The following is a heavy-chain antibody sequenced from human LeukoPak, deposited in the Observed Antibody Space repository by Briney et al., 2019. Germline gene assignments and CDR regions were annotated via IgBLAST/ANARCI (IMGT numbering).Heavy chain of an antibody. D-gene: IGHD5-12*01. V-gene: IGHV4-30-4*01. CDR2: IYYSGST. J-gene: IGHJ4*02. CDR3: ARKVYNGYAPFDC. CDR1: GGSISSGDYY. Sequence: NPSETLSLTCTVSGGSISSGDYYWSWIRQPPGKGLELIGYIYYSGSTYYNPSLKSRVTISVDTSKNQFSLKLSSVTAADTAVYYCARKVYNGYAPFDCWGQGTPVTVSS.